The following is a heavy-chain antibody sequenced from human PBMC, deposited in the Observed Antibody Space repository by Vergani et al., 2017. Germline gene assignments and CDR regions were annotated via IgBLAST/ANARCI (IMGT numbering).Heavy chain of an antibody. CDR1: GFTFNSYA. V-gene: IGHV3-23*04. CDR2: INNNGGST. CDR3: AKVCGSTSCPYGEGAFDV. Sequence: EVQLVESGGGLIQPGGSLRLSCAASGFTFNSYAMTWVRQAPGKGLEWVSGINNNGGSTYYADSVKGRFTISRDNSKNTLYLQMTDLRAEDTATYYCAKVCGSTSCPYGEGAFDVWGHGTMVTVSS. J-gene: IGHJ3*01. D-gene: IGHD2-2*01.